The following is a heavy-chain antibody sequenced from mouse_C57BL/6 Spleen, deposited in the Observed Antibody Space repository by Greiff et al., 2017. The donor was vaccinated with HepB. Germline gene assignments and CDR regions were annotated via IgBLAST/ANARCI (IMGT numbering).Heavy chain of an antibody. CDR1: GFSLTSYG. CDR3: ARITTVVPYYFDY. CDR2: IWSGGST. Sequence: QVQLKESGPGLVQPSQSLSITCTVSGFSLTSYGVHWVRQSPGKGLEWLGVIWSGGSTDYNAAFISRLSISKDNSKSQVFFKMTSLQADDTAIYYCARITTVVPYYFDYWGQGTTLTVSS. J-gene: IGHJ2*01. D-gene: IGHD1-1*01. V-gene: IGHV2-2*01.